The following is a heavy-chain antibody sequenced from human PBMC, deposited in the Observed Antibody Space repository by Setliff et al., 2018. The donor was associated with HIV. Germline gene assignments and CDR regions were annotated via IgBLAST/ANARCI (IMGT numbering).Heavy chain of an antibody. CDR2: ISGSGSTI. CDR1: GFTFSSYE. Sequence: LSLSCAASGFTFSSYEMNWVRQAPGKGLEWVSYISGSGSTIYYADSVKGRFTISRDNSKNSLNLQMNSLRAEDTAVYYCVRDHRPSNNNWHHWFDPWGQGTLVTVSS. CDR3: VRDHRPSNNNWHHWFDP. D-gene: IGHD1-1*01. V-gene: IGHV3-48*03. J-gene: IGHJ5*02.